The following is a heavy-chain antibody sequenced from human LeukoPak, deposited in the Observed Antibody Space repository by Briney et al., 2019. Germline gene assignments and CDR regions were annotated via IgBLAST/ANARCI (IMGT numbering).Heavy chain of an antibody. Sequence: GESLKISCKGSGYTFTTYWIGWVRQMPGKGLEWVGIIYPGDSDTRYSPSFQGQVTISANKSISTAYLQWSSLKASDTAMYYCVRGPSYFDYWGQGTLVTVSS. J-gene: IGHJ4*02. CDR3: VRGPSYFDY. CDR2: IYPGDSDT. V-gene: IGHV5-51*01. CDR1: GYTFTTYW.